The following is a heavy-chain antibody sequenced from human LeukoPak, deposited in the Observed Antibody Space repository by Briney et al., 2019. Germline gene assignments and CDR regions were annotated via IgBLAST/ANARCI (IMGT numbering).Heavy chain of an antibody. CDR2: ISYDGSNK. CDR3: ARRMGSRRSTSYYYYGMDV. D-gene: IGHD2-2*01. Sequence: PGRSLRLSCAASGFTFSSYAMHWVRQAPGKGLEWVAVISYDGSNKYYADSVKGRFTISRDNSKNTLYLQMNSLRAEDTAVYYCARRMGSRRSTSYYYYGMDVWGQGTTVTVSS. V-gene: IGHV3-30-3*01. J-gene: IGHJ6*02. CDR1: GFTFSSYA.